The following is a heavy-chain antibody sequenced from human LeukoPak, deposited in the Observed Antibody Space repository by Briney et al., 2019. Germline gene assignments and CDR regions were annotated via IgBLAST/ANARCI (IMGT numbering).Heavy chain of an antibody. CDR2: INQDGSET. J-gene: IGHJ4*02. D-gene: IGHD6-13*01. CDR3: ARGLATAAAY. CDR1: GGSISSYY. Sequence: ETLSLTCTVSGGSISSYYWSWIRQPPGKGLEWMANINQDGSETYSVDSVKGRFTISRDNAKNSVYLQMNSLRVEDTAIYYCARGLATAAAYWGQGTLVTVSS. V-gene: IGHV3-7*01.